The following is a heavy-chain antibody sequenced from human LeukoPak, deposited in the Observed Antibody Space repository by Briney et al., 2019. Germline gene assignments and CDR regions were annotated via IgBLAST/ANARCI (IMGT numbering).Heavy chain of an antibody. CDR1: GGTFSSYA. CDR2: IIPIFGTA. V-gene: IGHV1-69*05. Sequence: SVKVSCKASGGTFSSYAISWVRQAPGQGLEWMGGIIPIFGTANYAQKFQGRVTITTDESTSTAYMELSSLRSEDTAVYYCARHPPTGWFDPWGQGTLVTVSS. J-gene: IGHJ5*02. CDR3: ARHPPTGWFDP.